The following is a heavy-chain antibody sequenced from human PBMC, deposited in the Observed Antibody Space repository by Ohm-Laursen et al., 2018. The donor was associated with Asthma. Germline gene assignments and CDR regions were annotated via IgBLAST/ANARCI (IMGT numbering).Heavy chain of an antibody. V-gene: IGHV3-13*01. CDR3: AASGYQGGMDV. CDR2: IGRAGDT. Sequence: SLRLSCSASGFTFSSYDMHWVRQATGKGLEWVSAIGRAGDTYYSGSVKGRFTVSRENAKNSLYLQMNSLRAGDTAVYYCAASGYQGGMDVWGQGTTVTVSS. D-gene: IGHD5-18*01. J-gene: IGHJ6*02. CDR1: GFTFSSYD.